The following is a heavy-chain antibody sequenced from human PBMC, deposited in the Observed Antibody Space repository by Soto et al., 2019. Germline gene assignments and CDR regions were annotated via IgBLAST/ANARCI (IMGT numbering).Heavy chain of an antibody. CDR3: ARGYQPLDV. CDR2: INAGNGNT. V-gene: IGHV1-3*01. D-gene: IGHD2-2*01. J-gene: IGHJ6*02. Sequence: QVQLVQSGAEVKKPGASVKVSCKASGYPFTSYAMHWVRQAPGQRLEWMGWINAGNGNTKYSQKFQGRVTITRDTAASTANMELSSLRSEDTAVYYCARGYQPLDVWGQGTTVTVSS. CDR1: GYPFTSYA.